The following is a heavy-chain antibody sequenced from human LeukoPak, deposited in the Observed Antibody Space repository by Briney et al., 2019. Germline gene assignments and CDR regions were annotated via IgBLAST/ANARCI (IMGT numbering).Heavy chain of an antibody. D-gene: IGHD3-22*01. CDR2: INYSGST. Sequence: SETLSLTCAVYGGSFSGYYWSWIRQPPGKGLEWIGEINYSGSTNYNPSLKSRVTISVDTSKNQFSLKLSSVTAADTAVYYCARGRDYYDRIRFYYFDYWGQGTLVTVSS. V-gene: IGHV4-34*01. CDR1: GGSFSGYY. J-gene: IGHJ4*02. CDR3: ARGRDYYDRIRFYYFDY.